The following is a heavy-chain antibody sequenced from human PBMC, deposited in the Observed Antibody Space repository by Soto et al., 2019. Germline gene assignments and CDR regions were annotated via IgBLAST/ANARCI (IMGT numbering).Heavy chain of an antibody. J-gene: IGHJ3*02. D-gene: IGHD2-15*01. V-gene: IGHV4-59*01. CDR2: IYYSGCT. Sequence: PSETLSLTCTVSGGSISTYYWSWIRQPPGKGLEWIGYIYYSGCTNYNPALKSRVTISVDSSKNQFPLRLNSVTAADTASYYCVRGGAELRRGAFDMWGQGTMVTVSS. CDR3: VRGGAELRRGAFDM. CDR1: GGSISTYY.